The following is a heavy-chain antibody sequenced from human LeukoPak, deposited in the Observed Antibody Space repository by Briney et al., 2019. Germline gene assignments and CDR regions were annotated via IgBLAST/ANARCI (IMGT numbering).Heavy chain of an antibody. Sequence: GGSLRLSCAASGFTFSSYAMSWVRQAPEKGLEWVATISGSGGGTYYADSVKGRFTISRDDSKNTLYLQMNSLRAEDTAVYTCAKDLGRYRNNYFDYWGQGTLVTVSS. CDR3: AKDLGRYRNNYFDY. V-gene: IGHV3-23*01. CDR1: GFTFSSYA. CDR2: ISGSGGGT. D-gene: IGHD1-26*01. J-gene: IGHJ4*02.